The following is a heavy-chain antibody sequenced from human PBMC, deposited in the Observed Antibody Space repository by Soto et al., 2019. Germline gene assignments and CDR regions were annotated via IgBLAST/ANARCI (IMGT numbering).Heavy chain of an antibody. V-gene: IGHV3-30*18. D-gene: IGHD5-12*01. CDR2: ISSDGSRK. CDR3: AKLVGVASIGDY. Sequence: QVQLVESGGGVVLPGRSLRLSCAASGFTFSTDGMHWVRQAPGKGLQWVAVISSDGSRKYYGDSVKGRFTISRDNSKNTLYLQMNSLRIEDTAVYYCAKLVGVASIGDYWGQGTLVTVSS. J-gene: IGHJ4*02. CDR1: GFTFSTDG.